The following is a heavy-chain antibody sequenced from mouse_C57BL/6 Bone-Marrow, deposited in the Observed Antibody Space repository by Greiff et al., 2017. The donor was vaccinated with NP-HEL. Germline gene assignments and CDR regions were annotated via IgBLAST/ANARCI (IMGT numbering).Heavy chain of an antibody. CDR2: IHPNSGST. V-gene: IGHV1-64*01. CDR3: AQAAGGVGAMDY. J-gene: IGHJ4*01. Sequence: QVQLQQPGAELVKPGASVKLSCKASGYTFTSYWMHWVKQRPGQGLEWIGMIHPNSGSTNYNEKFKSKATLTVDKSSSTAYMQLSSLTSEDSAVYDCAQAAGGVGAMDYWGQGTSVTVSS. CDR1: GYTFTSYW. D-gene: IGHD1-1*02.